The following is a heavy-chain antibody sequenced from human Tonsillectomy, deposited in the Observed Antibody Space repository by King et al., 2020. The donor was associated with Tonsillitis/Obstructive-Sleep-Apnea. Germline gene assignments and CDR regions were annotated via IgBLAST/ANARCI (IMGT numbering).Heavy chain of an antibody. Sequence: VQLVESGGGLVQPGRSLRLSCAASGFTFDDYAMHWVRQAPGKGLEGVSGISWNSGSIGYAESVKGRFTISRDNAKNSLYLQMNSLRAEDTALYYCAKSPLYCSSTSCYYFDYWGQGTLVTVSS. CDR1: GFTFDDYA. D-gene: IGHD2-2*01. CDR2: ISWNSGSI. CDR3: AKSPLYCSSTSCYYFDY. V-gene: IGHV3-9*01. J-gene: IGHJ4*02.